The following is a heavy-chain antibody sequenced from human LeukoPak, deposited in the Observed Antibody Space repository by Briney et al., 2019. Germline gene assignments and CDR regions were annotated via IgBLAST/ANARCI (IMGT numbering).Heavy chain of an antibody. Sequence: SETLSLTCTVSGGSISSSSYYWGWIRQPPGKGLEWIGSIYYSGSTYYNPSLKSRVTVSVDTSNNQFSQKLTSVTTADTSVYYCARMVVAAFDDYWGQGTLVTVSS. CDR1: GGSISSSSYY. J-gene: IGHJ4*01. CDR2: IYYSGST. D-gene: IGHD2-15*01. CDR3: ARMVVAAFDDY. V-gene: IGHV4-39*01.